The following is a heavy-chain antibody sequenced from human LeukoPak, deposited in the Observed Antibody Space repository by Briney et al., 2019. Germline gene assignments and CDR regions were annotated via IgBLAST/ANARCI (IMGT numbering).Heavy chain of an antibody. Sequence: SETLSLTCTVSGGSISNYYWTWIRQPPGKGLEWIGYIYYSGTTNYNPSLKSRVTISVDTSKDQFSLKLSSVTTADTAMYYCARDSGYYYESHWFDPWGQGTLVTVSS. V-gene: IGHV4-59*01. CDR3: ARDSGYYYESHWFDP. CDR2: IYYSGTT. D-gene: IGHD3-22*01. J-gene: IGHJ5*02. CDR1: GGSISNYY.